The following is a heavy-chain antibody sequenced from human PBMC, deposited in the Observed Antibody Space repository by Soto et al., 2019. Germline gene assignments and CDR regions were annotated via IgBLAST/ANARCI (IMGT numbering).Heavy chain of an antibody. D-gene: IGHD3-9*01. CDR3: ASIPILTGYYRGFDY. CDR1: GGSISSSSYY. V-gene: IGHV4-39*01. CDR2: IYYSGST. Sequence: SETLSLTCTVSGGSISSSSYYWGWIRQPPGKGLEWIGSIYYSGSTYYNPSLKSRVTISVDTSKNQFSLKLSSVTAADTAVYYCASIPILTGYYRGFDYWGQGTLVTVSS. J-gene: IGHJ4*02.